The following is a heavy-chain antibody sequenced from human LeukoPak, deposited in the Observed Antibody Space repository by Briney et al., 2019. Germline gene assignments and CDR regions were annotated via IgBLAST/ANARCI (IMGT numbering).Heavy chain of an antibody. CDR1: GGSISSYY. CDR3: ARRHCSSTSCHYYMDV. V-gene: IGHV4-59*08. Sequence: SETLSLTCTVSGGSISSYYWSWIRQPPGKGLDWIGYIYYSGSTNYNPSLKSRVTISVDTSKNQFSLKLSSVTAADTAVYYCARRHCSSTSCHYYMDVWGKGTTVTVSS. D-gene: IGHD2-2*01. CDR2: IYYSGST. J-gene: IGHJ6*03.